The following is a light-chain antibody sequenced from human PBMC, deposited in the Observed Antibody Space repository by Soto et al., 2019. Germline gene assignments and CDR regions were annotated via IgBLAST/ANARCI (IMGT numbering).Light chain of an antibody. CDR3: QHYGGMWT. CDR1: QSITNR. Sequence: DIQMTQSPSTLPASVGDRVSITCRASQSITNRLAWYQQKPGKAPKVLIYDASNLESGVPSRFSGSGFGTQFTLTISSLQPDDFATYWCQHYGGMWTFGQGTKVDIK. CDR2: DAS. J-gene: IGKJ1*01. V-gene: IGKV1-5*01.